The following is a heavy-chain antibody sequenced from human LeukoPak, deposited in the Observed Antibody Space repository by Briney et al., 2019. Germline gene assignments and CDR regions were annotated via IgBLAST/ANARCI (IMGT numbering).Heavy chain of an antibody. Sequence: SETLSLTCSVSSGSISSSSYYWDWIRQPPGKGLEWIGSIYYSGSTYYNPSLKSRVTISVDTSKNQFSLKLSSVTAADTAVYYCTRQHRWLQHFDYWGQGTLVTVSS. CDR2: IYYSGST. J-gene: IGHJ4*02. V-gene: IGHV4-39*01. CDR3: TRQHRWLQHFDY. D-gene: IGHD5-24*01. CDR1: SGSISSSSYY.